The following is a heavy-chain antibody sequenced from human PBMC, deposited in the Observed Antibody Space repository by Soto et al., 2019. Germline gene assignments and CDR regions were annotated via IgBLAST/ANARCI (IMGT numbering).Heavy chain of an antibody. Sequence: AGGSLRLSCAASGFTFSSYGMHWVRQAPGKGLEWVAVIWYDGSNKYYADSVKGRFTISRDNSKNTLYLQMNSLRAEDTAVYYCARVFGELLYLSPIDYWGQGTLVTVSS. J-gene: IGHJ4*02. CDR1: GFTFSSYG. CDR2: IWYDGSNK. CDR3: ARVFGELLYLSPIDY. D-gene: IGHD3-10*01. V-gene: IGHV3-33*01.